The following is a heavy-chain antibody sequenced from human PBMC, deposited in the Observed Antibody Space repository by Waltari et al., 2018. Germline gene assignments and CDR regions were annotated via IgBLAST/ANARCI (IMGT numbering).Heavy chain of an antibody. D-gene: IGHD3-16*02. CDR3: ARDGRLRYREAFDI. CDR2: IYYSGST. V-gene: IGHV4-59*01. CDR1: GGSISSYY. J-gene: IGHJ3*02. Sequence: QVQLQESGPGLVKPSETLSLPCTVSGGSISSYYWSWLRQPPGKGLEWIGYIYYSGSTNYNPSLKNRVTISVDTSKNQFSLKLSSVTAADTAVYYCARDGRLRYREAFDIWGQGTMVTVSS.